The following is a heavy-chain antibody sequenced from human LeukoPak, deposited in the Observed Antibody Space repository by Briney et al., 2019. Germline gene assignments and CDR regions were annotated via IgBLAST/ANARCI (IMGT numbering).Heavy chain of an antibody. Sequence: PSETLSLTCTVSGGSISSYYWSWIRQPPGKGLEWIGYIYYSGSTNYKPSLKSRVTISVETSKNRFSLKLRSVTAADTAVYYCARVTGYMIEDYFDDWGQGTLVTVSS. J-gene: IGHJ4*02. CDR1: GGSISSYY. V-gene: IGHV4-59*01. CDR2: IYYSGST. D-gene: IGHD3-22*01. CDR3: ARVTGYMIEDYFDD.